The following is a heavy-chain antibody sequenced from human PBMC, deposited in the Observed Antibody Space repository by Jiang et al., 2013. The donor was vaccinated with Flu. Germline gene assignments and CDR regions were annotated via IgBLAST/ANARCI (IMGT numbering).Heavy chain of an antibody. J-gene: IGHJ6*02. CDR3: ARGFYRGGSGRHHYYYYYSMDV. CDR2: INHSGST. Sequence: PSETLSLTCAVYGGSFSGYYWSWIRQPPGKGLEWIGEINHSGSTNYNPSLKSRVTISVDTSKNQFSLKLSSVTAADTAVYYCARGFYRGGSGRHHYYYYYSMDVWGQGTTVTVSS. D-gene: IGHD3-10*01. V-gene: IGHV4-34*01. CDR1: GGSFSGYY.